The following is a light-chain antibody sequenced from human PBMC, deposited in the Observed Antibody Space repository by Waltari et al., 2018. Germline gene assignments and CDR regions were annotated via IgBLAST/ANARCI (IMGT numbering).Light chain of an antibody. Sequence: DIVMTQSPLSLAVPPGEPASIPFRSSQSLLQSNGYKYLDWYLQKPGQSPQLLIYLGSNRASGVPDRFSGSGSGTDFTLKISRVEAEDVGIYFCMQGLQTPTFGQGTRLEIK. V-gene: IGKV2-28*01. CDR2: LGS. J-gene: IGKJ5*01. CDR1: QSLLQSNGYKY. CDR3: MQGLQTPT.